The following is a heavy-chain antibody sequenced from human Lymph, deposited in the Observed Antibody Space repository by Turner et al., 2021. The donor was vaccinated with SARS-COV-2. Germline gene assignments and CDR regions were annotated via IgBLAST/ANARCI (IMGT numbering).Heavy chain of an antibody. CDR3: ARVRSAAGFWCFDL. CDR2: IYYSGST. J-gene: IGHJ2*01. Sequence: QVQLQESGPRLVKPSQTLSLTCTVSGGSISSGGYYWSWIRQHPGKGLEWIGYIYYSGSTYYNPSLKSRVTISVDTSKNQFSLKLSSVTAADTAVYYCARVRSAAGFWCFDLWGRGTLVTVSS. CDR1: GGSISSGGYY. D-gene: IGHD6-13*01. V-gene: IGHV4-31*03.